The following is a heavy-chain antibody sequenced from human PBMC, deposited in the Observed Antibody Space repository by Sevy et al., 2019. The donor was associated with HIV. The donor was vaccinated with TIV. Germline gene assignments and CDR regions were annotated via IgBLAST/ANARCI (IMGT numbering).Heavy chain of an antibody. D-gene: IGHD6-19*01. Sequence: GGSLRLSCAASGFSVSRNHINWVRQAPGKGQEWISVIYSDGTTQYADSVKGRFTISRDTSNNRVYLKVSSLRADDTAVYYCARRLSSAWYFDFWGQGTLVTVSS. CDR2: IYSDGTT. V-gene: IGHV3-53*01. CDR1: GFSVSRNH. CDR3: ARRLSSAWYFDF. J-gene: IGHJ4*02.